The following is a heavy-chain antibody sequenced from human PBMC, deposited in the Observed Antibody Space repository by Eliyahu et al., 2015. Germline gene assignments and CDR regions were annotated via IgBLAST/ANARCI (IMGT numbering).Heavy chain of an antibody. CDR3: AGLRLYSSDTTRLAFDI. V-gene: IGHV1-18*01. CDR2: ISXYNGNT. J-gene: IGHJ3*02. CDR1: GYTFTSYG. Sequence: QVQLVQSGAEVKKPGASVKVACKASGYTFTSYGISXVRQAPGXGLXWMGWISXYNGNTNYAQKLQGRVTMTTDXSTSTAYMELRSLRSDDTAVYYCAGLRLYSSDTTRLAFDIWGQGTMVTVSS. D-gene: IGHD6-19*01.